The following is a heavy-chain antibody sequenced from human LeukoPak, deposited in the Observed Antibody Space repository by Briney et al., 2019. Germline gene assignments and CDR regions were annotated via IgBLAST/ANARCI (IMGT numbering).Heavy chain of an antibody. CDR3: ARDLLLWFGELSPNAFDI. V-gene: IGHV3-66*01. Sequence: GGSLRLSCAASGFTVSSNYMSWVRQAPGKGLEWVSVIYSGGSTYYADSVKGRFTISRDNSKNTLYLQMNSLRAEDTAVYYCARDLLLWFGELSPNAFDIWGQGTMVTVSS. D-gene: IGHD3-10*01. J-gene: IGHJ3*02. CDR2: IYSGGST. CDR1: GFTVSSNY.